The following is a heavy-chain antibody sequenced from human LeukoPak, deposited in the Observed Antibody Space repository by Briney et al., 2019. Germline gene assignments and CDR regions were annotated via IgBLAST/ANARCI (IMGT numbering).Heavy chain of an antibody. J-gene: IGHJ4*02. Sequence: GGSLRLSCAASGFTFSSYAMTWVRQAPGKGLEWVSSISSSSSYIFYADSVKGRFTISRDNAKNSLFLQMISLGAEDTAVYYCASGITIRDLDYWGQGTLVTVSS. CDR2: ISSSSSYI. CDR1: GFTFSSYA. D-gene: IGHD3-10*01. CDR3: ASGITIRDLDY. V-gene: IGHV3-21*01.